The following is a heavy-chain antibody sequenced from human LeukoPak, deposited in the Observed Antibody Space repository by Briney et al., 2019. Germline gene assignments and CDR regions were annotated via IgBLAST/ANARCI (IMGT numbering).Heavy chain of an antibody. V-gene: IGHV1-8*01. CDR1: GYTFTSYD. J-gene: IGHJ4*02. Sequence: ASLKVSCKPSGYTFTSYDIYWVRHAPGQGLGRMGWMNPTSGNTGYAQKFQGRVTMTRNTSISTAYMELSSLRSEDTAVYYCARATYYDYVWGSPDFDYWGQGTLVTVSS. D-gene: IGHD3-16*01. CDR2: MNPTSGNT. CDR3: ARATYYDYVWGSPDFDY.